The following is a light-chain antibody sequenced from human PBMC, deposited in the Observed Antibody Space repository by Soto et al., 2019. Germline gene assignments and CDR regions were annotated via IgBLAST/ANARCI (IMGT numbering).Light chain of an antibody. CDR3: QQFDDSVT. CDR1: HSVSRTY. J-gene: IGKJ5*01. Sequence: EIVLTQSPGTLSLSPGERATLSCRASHSVSRTYLAWYQQKPGQAPRLLIFGASDRATGTPDRSSGSGSGTDFTLTISRLEPEDSAVYYCQQFDDSVTFGQGTRLEI. CDR2: GAS. V-gene: IGKV3-20*01.